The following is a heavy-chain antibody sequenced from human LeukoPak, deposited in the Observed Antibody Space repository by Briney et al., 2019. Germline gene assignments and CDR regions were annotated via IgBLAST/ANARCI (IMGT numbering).Heavy chain of an antibody. CDR2: IKQDGSEK. CDR3: ARDGGWLTY. Sequence: GGSLRLSCVVSGFSFSRHWMNWVRQAPGKGLEWVANIKQDGSEKYYVDSVKGRFTISRDNAKNSLYLQMNSLRAEDTAVYYCARDGGWLTYWGQGTLVTVSS. V-gene: IGHV3-7*01. CDR1: GFSFSRHW. D-gene: IGHD3-16*01. J-gene: IGHJ4*02.